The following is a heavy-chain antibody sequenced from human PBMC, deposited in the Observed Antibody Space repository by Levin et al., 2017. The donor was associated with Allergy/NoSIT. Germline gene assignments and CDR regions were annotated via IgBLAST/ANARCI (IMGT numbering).Heavy chain of an antibody. CDR1: GGTFSSYA. D-gene: IGHD6-6*01. CDR2: IIPIFGTA. Sequence: SVKVSCKASGGTFSSYAISWVRQAPGQGLEWMGGIIPIFGTANYAQKFQGRVTITADESTSTAYMELSSLRSEDTAVYYCAREGWEYSSSPPDYWGQGTLVTVSS. CDR3: AREGWEYSSSPPDY. J-gene: IGHJ4*02. V-gene: IGHV1-69*13.